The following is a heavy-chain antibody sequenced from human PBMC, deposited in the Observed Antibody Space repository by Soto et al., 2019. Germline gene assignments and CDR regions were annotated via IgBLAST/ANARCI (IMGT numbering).Heavy chain of an antibody. V-gene: IGHV3-23*01. J-gene: IGHJ3*02. CDR2: LSGSGGTT. CDR1: GFTYSSYA. Sequence: GGSLRLSCAASGFTYSSYAMSWVRQAPRKGLEWVSALSGSGGTTYYADSVKGRFTISRDNSKNTLYLQMNILRVVDLALYYCAKVVDRNVPAFDIWGQGTMVTVSS. D-gene: IGHD1-1*01. CDR3: AKVVDRNVPAFDI.